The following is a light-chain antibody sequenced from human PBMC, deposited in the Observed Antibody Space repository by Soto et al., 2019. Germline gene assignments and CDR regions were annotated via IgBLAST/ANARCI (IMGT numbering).Light chain of an antibody. CDR2: EVT. V-gene: IGLV2-14*01. J-gene: IGLJ1*01. Sequence: QSALTQPASVSGSPGQSITISCTGTSSDIGGSNHVSWYRHHPGKAPKLIIYEVTYRPSGISNRFSGSKSGYTASLTISGLQPEDEADYYCNSQTRSGIRVFGTGTKLTVL. CDR3: NSQTRSGIRV. CDR1: SSDIGGSNH.